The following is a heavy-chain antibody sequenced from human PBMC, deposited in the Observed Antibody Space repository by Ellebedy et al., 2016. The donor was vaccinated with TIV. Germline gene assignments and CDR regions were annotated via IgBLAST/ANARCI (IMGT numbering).Heavy chain of an antibody. J-gene: IGHJ3*02. CDR3: AKLSVGDVDAFDI. CDR1: GFTVSTNY. D-gene: IGHD1-26*01. Sequence: GESLKISXAASGFTVSTNYMSWVRQAPGKGLEWVSIIYSGGTTYHADSVKGRFTISRDHSKNTLYLKMNSLRAEDTAVYYCAKLSVGDVDAFDIWGQGTMVTVSS. V-gene: IGHV3-53*01. CDR2: IYSGGTT.